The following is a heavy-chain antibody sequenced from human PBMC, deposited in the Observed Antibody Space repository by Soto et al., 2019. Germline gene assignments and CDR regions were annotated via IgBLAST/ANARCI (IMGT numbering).Heavy chain of an antibody. CDR3: ARERPRHYYYYGMDV. CDR1: GGSISSGDYY. CDR2: IYYSGST. J-gene: IGHJ6*02. V-gene: IGHV4-30-4*01. Sequence: SETLSLTCTVSGGSISSGDYYWSWSRQPPGKGLEWIGYIYYSGSTYYNPSLKSRVTISVDTSKNQFSLKLSSVTATDTAVYYCARERPRHYYYYGMDVWGQGTTVTVSS.